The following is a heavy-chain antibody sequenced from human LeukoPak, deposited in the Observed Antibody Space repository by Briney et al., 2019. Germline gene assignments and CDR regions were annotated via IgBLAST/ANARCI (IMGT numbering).Heavy chain of an antibody. J-gene: IGHJ4*02. D-gene: IGHD1-26*01. V-gene: IGHV3-74*01. CDR3: VRDLGGRSGH. CDR2: INEDGSTT. CDR1: GVTFSSNW. Sequence: GGSLRLSCAASGVTFSSNWMHWVRQAPGKGLVWVSRINEDGSTTNYADSVKGRSTIFRDNAKNTLYLQMNSLRAEDTAVYYCVRDLGGRSGHWGQGTLVTVSA.